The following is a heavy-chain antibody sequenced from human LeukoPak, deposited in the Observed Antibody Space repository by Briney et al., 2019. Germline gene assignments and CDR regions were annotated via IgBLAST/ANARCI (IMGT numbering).Heavy chain of an antibody. CDR2: ISSSSSYI. CDR1: GFTYRTYS. Sequence: PGGSLRLSCAASGFTYRTYSMSWVRQAPGKGLEWVSSISSSSSYIYYADSVKGRFTISRDNAKNSLYLQMNSLRAEDTAVYYCARAPSPLAVAGTDYWGQGTLVTVSS. V-gene: IGHV3-21*01. CDR3: ARAPSPLAVAGTDY. D-gene: IGHD6-19*01. J-gene: IGHJ4*02.